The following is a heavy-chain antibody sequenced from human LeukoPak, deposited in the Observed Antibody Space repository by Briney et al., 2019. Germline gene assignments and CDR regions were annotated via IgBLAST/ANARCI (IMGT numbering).Heavy chain of an antibody. D-gene: IGHD3-22*01. CDR3: AIYYDSSGSIDH. CDR1: GFIFSDYY. V-gene: IGHV3-11*01. CDR2: ISDSGSTI. J-gene: IGHJ4*02. Sequence: GGSLRLSCAASGFIFSDYYMTWIRQTSGKGLEWLSYISDSGSTINYADSVKGRLTISRGNAKKSLFLQMNSLRAEDTAVYYCAIYYDSSGSIDHWGQGTLVTVSS.